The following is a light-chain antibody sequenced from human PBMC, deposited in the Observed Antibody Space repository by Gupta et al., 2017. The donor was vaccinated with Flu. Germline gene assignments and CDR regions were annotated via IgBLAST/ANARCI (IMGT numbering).Light chain of an antibody. V-gene: IGKV3D-15*01. CDR2: GSS. J-gene: IGKJ5*01. CDR1: QSVSSN. Sequence: PATLSVSPGERATLSCRASQSVSSNLAWYQHKPGQPPRLLIYGSSTRATGIPARFSGSGSGTEFTLTISSLQSEDFAVYYCQQFHHWPITFGQGTRLEIK. CDR3: QQFHHWPIT.